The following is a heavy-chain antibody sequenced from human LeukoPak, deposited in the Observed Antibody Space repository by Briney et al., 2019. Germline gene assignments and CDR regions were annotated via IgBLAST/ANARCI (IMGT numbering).Heavy chain of an antibody. CDR3: ASALGEY. Sequence: SETLSLTCTVSGGSISNYYWSWIRQPPGEGLEWVGYIYYSGSTNYKPSLKSRVTISVDTSKNQFSLKLSSVTAADTAVYYCASALGEYWGQGTLVTVSS. D-gene: IGHD3-16*01. J-gene: IGHJ4*02. CDR1: GGSISNYY. V-gene: IGHV4-59*08. CDR2: IYYSGST.